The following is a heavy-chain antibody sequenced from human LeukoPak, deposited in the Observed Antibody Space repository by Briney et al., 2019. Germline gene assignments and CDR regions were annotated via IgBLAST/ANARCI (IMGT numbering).Heavy chain of an antibody. J-gene: IGHJ6*02. V-gene: IGHV7-4-1*02. Sequence: ASVKVSCKASGYTFTSYAMNWVRQAPGQGLEWMGWINTNTGNPTYAQGFTGRFVFSLDTSVSTAYLQISSLKAEDTAVYYCARDLCSGGSCYTPLYYYYYGMDVWGQGTTVTVSS. D-gene: IGHD2-15*01. CDR3: ARDLCSGGSCYTPLYYYYYGMDV. CDR1: GYTFTSYA. CDR2: INTNTGNP.